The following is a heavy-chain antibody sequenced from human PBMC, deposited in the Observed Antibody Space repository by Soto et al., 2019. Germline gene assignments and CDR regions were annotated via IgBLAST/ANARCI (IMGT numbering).Heavy chain of an antibody. CDR3: AKEKRIVSGHDRYYFDY. J-gene: IGHJ4*02. V-gene: IGHV5-10-1*01. D-gene: IGHD2-21*01. Sequence: PGESLKISCKGSGYSFTSYWISWVRQIRGKGLEWMGRIDPSDSYTNYSPSFQGHVTISADNSKNTLYLQMNSLRAEDTAVYHCAKEKRIVSGHDRYYFDYWGQGTLVTVSS. CDR2: IDPSDSYT. CDR1: GYSFTSYW.